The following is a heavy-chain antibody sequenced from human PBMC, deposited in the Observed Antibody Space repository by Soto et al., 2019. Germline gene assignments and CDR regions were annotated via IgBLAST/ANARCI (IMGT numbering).Heavy chain of an antibody. V-gene: IGHV3-48*02. CDR3: VMYYYGGSGDNDLDY. Sequence: GGSLRLSCTASGLTGLTFSTYSVNWVRQAPGKGLEWISFINSGSSVIYHADSVKGRFTISRDNAKNSLYLQMNSLRDEDTAMYYCVMYYYGGSGDNDLDYWGQGTLVTVSS. CDR2: INSGSSVI. CDR1: GLTGLTFSTYS. D-gene: IGHD3-22*01. J-gene: IGHJ4*02.